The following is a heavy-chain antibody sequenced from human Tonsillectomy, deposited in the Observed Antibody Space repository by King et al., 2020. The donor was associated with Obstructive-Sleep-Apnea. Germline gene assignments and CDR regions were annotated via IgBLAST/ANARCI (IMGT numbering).Heavy chain of an antibody. CDR2: IKQDGSEK. CDR1: GFTFSSHW. D-gene: IGHD1-26*01. Sequence: VQLVESGGGLVQPGGSLRLSCAASGFTFSSHWMSWVRQAPGKGLEWVANIKQDGSEKYYLDSVKGRFTISRDNAKNSLSLQMNSLRAEDTAVHYCARKTWELPPHFDYWGQGTLVTVSS. CDR3: ARKTWELPPHFDY. J-gene: IGHJ4*02. V-gene: IGHV3-7*03.